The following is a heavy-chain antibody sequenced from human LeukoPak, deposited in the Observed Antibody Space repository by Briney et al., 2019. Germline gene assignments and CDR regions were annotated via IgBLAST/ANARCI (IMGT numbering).Heavy chain of an antibody. CDR2: IYYTGST. V-gene: IGHV4-59*08. CDR1: GGSISTYY. Sequence: SETLSLTCTVSGGSISTYYWSWIRQPPGKGLEWIGYIYYTGSTYYNPSLKSRVTFSVDTSKNHFSLNLISVTAADTAVYYCARREDFWYFDLWGRGTLVTVSS. CDR3: ARREDFWYFDL. J-gene: IGHJ2*01.